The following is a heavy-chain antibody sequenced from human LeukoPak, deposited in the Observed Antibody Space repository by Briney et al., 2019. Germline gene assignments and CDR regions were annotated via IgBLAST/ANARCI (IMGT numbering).Heavy chain of an antibody. CDR2: MNSNSGNT. CDR1: GYTFTNYD. D-gene: IGHD3-22*01. CDR3: AGGKDTMSDAFNI. Sequence: ASVKVSCKASGYTFTNYDINWVRQATGQGLEWMGYMNSNSGNTGYAQKFQGRVTMTRNTSISTAYMELSSLRSEDTAVYHCAGGKDTMSDAFNIWGQGTMVTVSS. J-gene: IGHJ3*02. V-gene: IGHV1-8*01.